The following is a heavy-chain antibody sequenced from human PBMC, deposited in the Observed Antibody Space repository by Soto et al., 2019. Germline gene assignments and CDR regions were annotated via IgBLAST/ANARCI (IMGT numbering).Heavy chain of an antibody. CDR2: INAGNGNT. V-gene: IGHV1-3*01. J-gene: IGHJ3*02. Sequence: QVQLVQSGAEVKKPGASVKVSCKASGYTFTSYAMHWVRQAPGQRLEWMGWINAGNGNTKYSQKFQGRVTITRDTSASTAYMELSSLRSEDTAVYYCARDRRYYDILTGYPDDAFDIWGQGTMVTVSS. D-gene: IGHD3-9*01. CDR3: ARDRRYYDILTGYPDDAFDI. CDR1: GYTFTSYA.